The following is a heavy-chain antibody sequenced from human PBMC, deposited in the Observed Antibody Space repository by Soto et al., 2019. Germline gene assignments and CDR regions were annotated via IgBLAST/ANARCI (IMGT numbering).Heavy chain of an antibody. Sequence: ASETLSLTCTVSGGSISSSSYYWGWIRQPPGKGLEWIGSIYYSGSTYYNPSLKSRVTISVDTSKNQFSLKLSSVTAADTAVYYCARNIEAYYFDYWGQGTLVTVSS. J-gene: IGHJ4*02. D-gene: IGHD2-15*01. CDR2: IYYSGST. CDR1: GGSISSSSYY. CDR3: ARNIEAYYFDY. V-gene: IGHV4-39*01.